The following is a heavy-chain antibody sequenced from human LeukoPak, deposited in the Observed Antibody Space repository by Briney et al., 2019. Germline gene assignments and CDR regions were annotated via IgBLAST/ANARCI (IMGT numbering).Heavy chain of an antibody. D-gene: IGHD3-10*01. V-gene: IGHV4-31*03. CDR2: IYNTGSR. CDR3: ARSRPGTHPFDP. CDR1: DNSINNGAYY. J-gene: IGHJ5*02. Sequence: SQTLSLTCTVSDNSINNGAYYWRWIRQHPGKGLEWIGYIYNTGSRYYNPSLKSRLTISVDTSQNQFSLKLSSVTAADTAVYYCARSRPGTHPFDPWGQGTLVTVSS.